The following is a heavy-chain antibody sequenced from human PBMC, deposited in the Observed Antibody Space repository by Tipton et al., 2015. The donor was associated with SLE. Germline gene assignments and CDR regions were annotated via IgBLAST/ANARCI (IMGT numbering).Heavy chain of an antibody. V-gene: IGHV3-7*03. CDR2: IKEDGSEK. Sequence: SLRLSCAASGFTFSSSWMSWVRQAPGKGLEWVANIKEDGSEKNYVDSLKGRFTISRDNAKNSLYLQMNSLRAEDTAVYYCARDCQPLKYFDYWGQGTLVTVSS. J-gene: IGHJ4*02. CDR3: ARDCQPLKYFDY. CDR1: GFTFSSSW.